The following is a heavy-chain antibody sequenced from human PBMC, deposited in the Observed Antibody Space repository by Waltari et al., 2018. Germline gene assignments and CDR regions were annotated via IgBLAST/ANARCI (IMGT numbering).Heavy chain of an antibody. CDR2: VNPNTGDT. CDR1: GYTFTGHV. J-gene: IGHJ3*01. V-gene: IGHV1-2*02. Sequence: QVHLVQSGAEVKKPGASVTVSCKASGYTFTGHVIHWVRQAPGQGLEGVGSVNPNTGDTYSGQKFEGRVTMTRDTSISTAYLDLSRLTSDDTAVYYCARVLYDFWGGYHPNDVFDFWGQGTVVIVSS. CDR3: ARVLYDFWGGYHPNDVFDF. D-gene: IGHD3-3*01.